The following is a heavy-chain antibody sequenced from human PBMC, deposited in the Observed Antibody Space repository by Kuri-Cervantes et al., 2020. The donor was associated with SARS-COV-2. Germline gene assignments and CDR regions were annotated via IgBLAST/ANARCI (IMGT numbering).Heavy chain of an antibody. CDR2: IIPIFAKA. J-gene: IGHJ4*02. CDR3: ARGPGLSDSRGYYYFY. CDR1: GGTFISYA. V-gene: IGHV1-69*13. D-gene: IGHD3-22*01. Sequence: AVKVSCNAAGGTFISYAISWVRQAPGEGREWMGGIIPIFAKANYSQKFQGRVTITADQSTSTAYIELSSLRSEDKAVYYCARGPGLSDSRGYYYFYWGQGTLVTVSS.